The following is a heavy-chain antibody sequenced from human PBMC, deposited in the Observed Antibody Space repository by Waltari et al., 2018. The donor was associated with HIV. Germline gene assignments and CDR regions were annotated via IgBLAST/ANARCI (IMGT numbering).Heavy chain of an antibody. CDR1: GYTFTDYY. J-gene: IGHJ6*03. V-gene: IGHV1-69-2*01. CDR2: VDPEDGET. CDR3: ATALYSSAKSFYYYYYMDV. D-gene: IGHD6-25*01. Sequence: EVQLVQSGAEVKKPGATVKISCKVSGYTFTDYYMHWVQQAPGKGLEWMGLVDPEDGETIYAEKFQGRVTITADTSTDTAYMELSSLRSEDTAVYYCATALYSSAKSFYYYYYMDVWGKGTTVTVSS.